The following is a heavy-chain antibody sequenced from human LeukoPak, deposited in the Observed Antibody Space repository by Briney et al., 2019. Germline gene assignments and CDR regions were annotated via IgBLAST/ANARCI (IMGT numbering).Heavy chain of an antibody. V-gene: IGHV3-23*01. CDR1: GFTFSSYA. Sequence: GGSLRLSCAASGFTFSSYAMSWVRQAPGKGLEWVSAISGSGGSTYYADSVKGRFTISRDNSKNTLYLQMNSLRAEDTAVYYCAKDRDALRYFDWSPPVDYWGQGTLVTVSS. CDR3: AKDRDALRYFDWSPPVDY. D-gene: IGHD3-9*01. J-gene: IGHJ4*02. CDR2: ISGSGGST.